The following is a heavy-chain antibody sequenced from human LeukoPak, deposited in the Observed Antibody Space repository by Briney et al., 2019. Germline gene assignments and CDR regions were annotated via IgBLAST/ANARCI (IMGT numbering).Heavy chain of an antibody. CDR2: ISYDGSNK. CDR3: ARVRVARHNVVVNCPH. J-gene: IGHJ4*02. V-gene: IGHV3-30-3*01. D-gene: IGHD2-21*01. Sequence: GGSLRLSCAASGFTFGSYAMHWVRQAPGKGLEWVAVISYDGSNKYYADSVKGRFTISRDNSKNTLYLQMNSLRAEDTAVYYCARVRVARHNVVVNCPHWGQGTLVTVSS. CDR1: GFTFGSYA.